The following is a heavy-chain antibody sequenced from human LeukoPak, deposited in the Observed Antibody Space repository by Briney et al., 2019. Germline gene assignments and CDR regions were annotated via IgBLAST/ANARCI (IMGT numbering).Heavy chain of an antibody. CDR2: INTSGST. V-gene: IGHV4-4*07. CDR1: GVSISSYY. Sequence: KTSETLSLTCTVSGVSISSYYWSWIRQPAGKGLEWIGRINTSGSTNYNPSLKSRVTMSVDTSKNQFSLKLSSVTAADTAVYYCARNYYDSSGYYGIDAFDIWGQGTMVTVSS. J-gene: IGHJ3*02. D-gene: IGHD3-22*01. CDR3: ARNYYDSSGYYGIDAFDI.